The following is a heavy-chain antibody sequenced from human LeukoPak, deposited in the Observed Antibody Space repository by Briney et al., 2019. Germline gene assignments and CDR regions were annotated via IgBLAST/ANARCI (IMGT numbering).Heavy chain of an antibody. CDR3: TKWSGFGDD. V-gene: IGHV3-23*01. CDR1: GFTFNRNA. D-gene: IGHD3-10*01. Sequence: PGGSLRLSCAASGFTFNRNAISWVRQAPGKGLEWVSTIGGSGDKTFYADSVKGRFTISRDNSRNTLYLQMSSLRPEDTAVYYCTKWSGFGDDWGQGTLVTVSS. CDR2: IGGSGDKT. J-gene: IGHJ4*02.